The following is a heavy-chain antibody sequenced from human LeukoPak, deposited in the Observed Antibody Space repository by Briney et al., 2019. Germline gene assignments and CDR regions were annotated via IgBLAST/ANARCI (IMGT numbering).Heavy chain of an antibody. J-gene: IGHJ5*02. Sequence: SETLSLTCTVSGGSISSSSYYWGWIRQPPGKGLEWIGSIYYSGSTYYNPSLKSRVTISVDTSKNQFSLKLSPVTAADTAVYYCVRLPTGFPNWFDPWGQGTLVTVSS. CDR3: VRLPTGFPNWFDP. CDR2: IYYSGST. D-gene: IGHD4-17*01. CDR1: GGSISSSSYY. V-gene: IGHV4-39*01.